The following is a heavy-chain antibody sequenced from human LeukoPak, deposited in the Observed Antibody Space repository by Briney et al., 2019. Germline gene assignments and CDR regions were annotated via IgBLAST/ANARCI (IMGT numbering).Heavy chain of an antibody. CDR2: ISDSGGST. Sequence: GGSLRLSCAASGFTFSSYAMSWVRQAPGKGLEWVSVISDSGGSTYSADSVKGRFTISRDNSKSTLYLQMNSLRAGDTAIYYCARRPGSGWYVLDYWGQGTLVTVSS. CDR3: ARRPGSGWYVLDY. CDR1: GFTFSSYA. J-gene: IGHJ4*02. V-gene: IGHV3-23*01. D-gene: IGHD6-19*01.